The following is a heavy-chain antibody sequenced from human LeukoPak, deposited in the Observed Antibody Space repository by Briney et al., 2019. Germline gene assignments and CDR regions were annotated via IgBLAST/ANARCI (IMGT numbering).Heavy chain of an antibody. Sequence: GASVKVSCKASGGTFSSYAISWVRQAPGQGLEWMGGIIPIFGTANYAQKFQGRVTSTADASTSTAYMELSSLRSEDTAVYYCARDDDYYDSSGFDPWGQGTLVTVSS. CDR2: IIPIFGTA. J-gene: IGHJ5*02. CDR3: ARDDDYYDSSGFDP. D-gene: IGHD3-22*01. CDR1: GGTFSSYA. V-gene: IGHV1-69*13.